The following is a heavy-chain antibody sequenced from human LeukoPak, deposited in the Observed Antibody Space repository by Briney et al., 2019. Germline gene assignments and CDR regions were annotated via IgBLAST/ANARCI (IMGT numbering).Heavy chain of an antibody. CDR3: ARSVEGYCSGTSCYDYYYYMDV. D-gene: IGHD2-15*01. CDR2: IYHSGST. Sequence: PSETLSLTCAVSGGSISSSNWWSWIRQPPGKGLEWIGEIYHSGSTNYNPSLKSRVTISVDKSKTQFSLKLSSVTAADTAVYYCARSVEGYCSGTSCYDYYYYMDVWGKGTTVTVSS. V-gene: IGHV4-4*02. CDR1: GGSISSSNW. J-gene: IGHJ6*03.